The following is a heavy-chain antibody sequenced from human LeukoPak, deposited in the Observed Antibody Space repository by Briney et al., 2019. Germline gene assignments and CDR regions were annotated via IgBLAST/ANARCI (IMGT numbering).Heavy chain of an antibody. D-gene: IGHD6-19*01. J-gene: IGHJ6*02. CDR2: ISSDGKNK. CDR3: AKDPVAVAGNNYYRMDV. CDR1: GFTFRNYG. V-gene: IGHV3-30*18. Sequence: PGGSLRLSCVASGFTFRNYGMYWVRQAPGKGLEWVAVISSDGKNKYYGDSVKGRFTISRDNSQDTLYVQMTSLRAEDTAVYYCAKDPVAVAGNNYYRMDVWGQGTTVTVSS.